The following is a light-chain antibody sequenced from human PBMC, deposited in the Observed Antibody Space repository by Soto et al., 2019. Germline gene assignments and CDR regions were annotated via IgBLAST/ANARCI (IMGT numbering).Light chain of an antibody. J-gene: IGKJ1*01. Sequence: DIQMTQSPSSLSASVGDRVTLTWQASHDISTYLNWYQQKPGKAPKLLIYKASTLKSGVPSRFSGSGSGTEFTLTISSLQPDDFATYYCQHYNSYSEAFGQGTKVDIK. CDR3: QHYNSYSEA. CDR1: HDISTY. V-gene: IGKV1-5*03. CDR2: KAS.